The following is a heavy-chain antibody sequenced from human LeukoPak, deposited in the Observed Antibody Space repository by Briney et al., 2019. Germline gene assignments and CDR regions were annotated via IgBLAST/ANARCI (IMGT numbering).Heavy chain of an antibody. Sequence: GGSLRLSCAASGFTFSSYAMSWVRQAPGKGLEWVSAISGSGGSTYYADSVKGRFTISRDNSKNTLYLQMNSLRAEDTAVYYCAKVGYDFWSGYSGYYFDYWGQGTLVTVSS. D-gene: IGHD3-3*01. CDR1: GFTFSSYA. V-gene: IGHV3-23*01. CDR3: AKVGYDFWSGYSGYYFDY. J-gene: IGHJ4*02. CDR2: ISGSGGST.